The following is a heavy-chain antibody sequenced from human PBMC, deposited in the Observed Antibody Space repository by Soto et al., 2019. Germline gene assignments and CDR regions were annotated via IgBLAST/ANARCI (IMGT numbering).Heavy chain of an antibody. Sequence: GASVKVSCKASGYTFTRSGISWVRQAPGQGLEWMGWISTYNGDTNYAQTFQGRVTMTTDTSTSTVYMELWSLRSDDTAVYYCATEGVAPYYYYGMDFWGQGTPVTVSS. CDR1: GYTFTRSG. CDR2: ISTYNGDT. D-gene: IGHD2-15*01. CDR3: ATEGVAPYYYYGMDF. J-gene: IGHJ6*02. V-gene: IGHV1-18*01.